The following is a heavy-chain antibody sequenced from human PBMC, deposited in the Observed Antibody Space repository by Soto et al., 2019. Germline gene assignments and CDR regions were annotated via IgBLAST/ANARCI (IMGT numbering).Heavy chain of an antibody. CDR2: INHSGST. Sequence: PSETLSLTCAVYGGSFSGYYWSWIRQPPGKGLEWIGEINHSGSTNYNPSLKSRVTISVDTSKNQFSLKLSSVTAADTAVYYCARKLVGATRIIWFDYWGQGTLVTVSS. D-gene: IGHD1-26*01. V-gene: IGHV4-34*01. J-gene: IGHJ4*02. CDR1: GGSFSGYY. CDR3: ARKLVGATRIIWFDY.